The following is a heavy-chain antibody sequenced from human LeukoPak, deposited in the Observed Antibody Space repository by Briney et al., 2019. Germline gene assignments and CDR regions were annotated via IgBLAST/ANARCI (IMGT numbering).Heavy chain of an antibody. J-gene: IGHJ5*02. D-gene: IGHD3-16*01. CDR1: GFTFTNYA. V-gene: IGHV3-23*01. CDR2: VTGPGDTT. Sequence: PGGSLRLSCATSGFTFTNYAMNWVRQAPGKGLAWVSPVTGPGDTTYYADSVKGRFFMSREDSKTTVYLQMNSLRAEDTAIYYCAKGAEIDLWGQGTLVTVSS. CDR3: AKGAEIDL.